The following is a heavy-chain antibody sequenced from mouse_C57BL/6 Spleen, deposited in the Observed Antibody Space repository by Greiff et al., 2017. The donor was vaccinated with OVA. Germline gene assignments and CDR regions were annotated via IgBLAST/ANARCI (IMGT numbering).Heavy chain of an antibody. CDR3: ARREAYGNYPYYAMDY. Sequence: QVHVKQPGAELVKPGASVKMSCKASGYTFTSYWITWVKQRPGQGLEWIGDIYPGSGSTNYNEKFKSKATLTVDTSSSTAYMQLSSLSSEDSAVYYCARREAYGNYPYYAMDYWGQGTSVTVSS. CDR2: IYPGSGST. CDR1: GYTFTSYW. V-gene: IGHV1-55*01. J-gene: IGHJ4*01. D-gene: IGHD2-1*01.